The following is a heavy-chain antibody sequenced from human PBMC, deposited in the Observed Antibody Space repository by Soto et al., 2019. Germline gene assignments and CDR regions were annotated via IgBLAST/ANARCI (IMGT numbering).Heavy chain of an antibody. CDR2: INPNSGGT. Sequence: ASVKVSCKASGYTFTGYYMHWVRQAPGQGLEWMGWINPNSGGTNYAQKFQGWVTMTRDTSISTAYMELSRLRSDDTAVYYCARGRIQSFNWFDPWGQGTLVTVSS. CDR1: GYTFTGYY. J-gene: IGHJ5*02. CDR3: ARGRIQSFNWFDP. D-gene: IGHD5-18*01. V-gene: IGHV1-2*04.